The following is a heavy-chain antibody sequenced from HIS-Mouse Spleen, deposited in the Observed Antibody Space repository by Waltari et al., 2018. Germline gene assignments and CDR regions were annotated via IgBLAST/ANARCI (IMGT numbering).Heavy chain of an antibody. V-gene: IGHV4-39*07. D-gene: IGHD6-13*01. CDR2: IYYSGST. CDR1: GGSIRSSSSS. Sequence: QLQLQESGPGLVKPSETLSLTCTVSGGSIRSSSSSWGWIRPPPGKGLEWIGSIYYSGSTYYNPSLKSRVTISVDTSKNQFSLKLSSVTAADTAVYYCAREIPYSSSWYDWYFDLWGRGTLVTVSS. J-gene: IGHJ2*01. CDR3: AREIPYSSSWYDWYFDL.